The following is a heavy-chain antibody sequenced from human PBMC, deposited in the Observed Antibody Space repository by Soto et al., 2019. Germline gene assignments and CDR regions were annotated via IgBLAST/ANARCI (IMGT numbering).Heavy chain of an antibody. CDR1: GDSMRSYS. D-gene: IGHD3-9*01. V-gene: IGHV4-59*01. Sequence: KPSETLSLTCTVSGDSMRSYSWSWIRQPPGKGLEWIGYIYYSGSTTYNPSFKSRVTISIDTSEKQFSLKLTSVTAADTAMYYCTTHAGYYYNDYWGQGTLVTVSS. J-gene: IGHJ4*02. CDR3: TTHAGYYYNDY. CDR2: IYYSGST.